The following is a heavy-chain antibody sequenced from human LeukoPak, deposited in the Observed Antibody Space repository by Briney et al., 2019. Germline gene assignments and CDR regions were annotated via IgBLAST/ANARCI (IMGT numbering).Heavy chain of an antibody. CDR3: ASNYYDSSGYYLPDFDY. J-gene: IGHJ4*02. V-gene: IGHV1-18*01. CDR1: GYTFTSYG. D-gene: IGHD3-22*01. Sequence: ASVKVSCKASGYTFTSYGISWVRQAPGQGLEWMGWISAYNGNTNYAQKLQGRVTMTTDTSTSTAYMELRSLRSDDTAVYYCASNYYDSSGYYLPDFDYWGQGTLVTVSS. CDR2: ISAYNGNT.